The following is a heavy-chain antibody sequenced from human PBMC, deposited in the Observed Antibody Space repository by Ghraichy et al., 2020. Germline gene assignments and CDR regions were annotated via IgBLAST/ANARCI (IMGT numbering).Heavy chain of an antibody. CDR3: ARTSLNCSTTSCYTFDY. CDR2: VYTSGGT. D-gene: IGHD2-2*02. V-gene: IGHV4-4*07. J-gene: IGHJ4*02. CDR1: GGSISSYY. Sequence: SETLYLTCTVSGGSISSYYWNWIRQPAGKGLEWIGRVYTSGGTNYNPSLKSRVTISVDTSKSQFSLKVTSVTAADTAVYYCARTSLNCSTTSCYTFDYWGQGTLVTVSS.